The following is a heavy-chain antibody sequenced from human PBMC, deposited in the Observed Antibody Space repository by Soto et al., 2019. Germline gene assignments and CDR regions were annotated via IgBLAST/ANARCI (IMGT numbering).Heavy chain of an antibody. V-gene: IGHV3-72*01. D-gene: IGHD5-18*01. CDR1: GFTFSDHY. J-gene: IGHJ6*02. Sequence: GGSLRLSCAASGFTFSDHYMDWVRQAPGKGLEWVGRTRNKANSYTTEYAASVKGRFTISRDDSKNSLYLQMNSLKTEDTAVEYCAREGYSYGYYYYGMDVWGQGTTVTVSS. CDR3: AREGYSYGYYYYGMDV. CDR2: TRNKANSYTT.